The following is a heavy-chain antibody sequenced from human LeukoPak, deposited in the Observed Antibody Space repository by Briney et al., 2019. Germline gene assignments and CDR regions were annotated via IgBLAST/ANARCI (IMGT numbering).Heavy chain of an antibody. Sequence: GGSLRLSCVTSGVTLDDYAIHWVRQAPGKGLEWVSGISWNGGNMGYADSVKGQFITSRDNAKNSLYLQMNSLRPEDTALYYCAKGRNSRSWSGDGMDVWGQGTTVTVSS. CDR2: ISWNGGNM. V-gene: IGHV3-9*01. CDR3: AKGRNSRSWSGDGMDV. J-gene: IGHJ6*02. D-gene: IGHD1-26*01. CDR1: GVTLDDYA.